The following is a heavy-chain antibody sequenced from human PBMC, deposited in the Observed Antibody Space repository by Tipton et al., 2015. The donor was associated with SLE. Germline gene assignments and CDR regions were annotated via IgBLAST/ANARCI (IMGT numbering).Heavy chain of an antibody. V-gene: IGHV4-34*01. J-gene: IGHJ3*02. CDR3: ARKTAHCSGADCYIDAFDI. CDR2: INHSGST. CDR1: GGSFSGYY. D-gene: IGHD2-21*02. Sequence: TLSLTCAVYGGSFSGYYWSWIRQSPGKGLEWIGDINHSGSTNYNPSLKSRVKVSVDTSKNQFSLRLSSVTAADTAVYYCARKTAHCSGADCYIDAFDIWGQGTMVIVSS.